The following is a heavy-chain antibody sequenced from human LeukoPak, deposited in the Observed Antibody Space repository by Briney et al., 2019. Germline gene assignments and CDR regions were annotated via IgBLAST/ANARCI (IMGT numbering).Heavy chain of an antibody. D-gene: IGHD3-22*01. CDR3: TRHTYFYDSPGAYYFDY. Sequence: SETLSLTCAVSVYSISSGHDWGWIRQPPGKGLEWIGSIHHSGRTYHNSSLKSRVTISVDTSKNQFSLRLSSVTAADTAVYYCTRHTYFYDSPGAYYFDYWGQGTLVTVSS. CDR1: VYSISSGHD. V-gene: IGHV4-38-2*01. J-gene: IGHJ4*02. CDR2: IHHSGRT.